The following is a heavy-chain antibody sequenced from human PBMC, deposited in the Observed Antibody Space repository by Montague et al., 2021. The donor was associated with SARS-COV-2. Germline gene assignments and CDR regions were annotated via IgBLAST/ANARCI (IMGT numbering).Heavy chain of an antibody. CDR3: SRGAYSGYDVGELDY. CDR1: GFTFSSYS. J-gene: IGHJ4*02. V-gene: IGHV3-21*01. D-gene: IGHD5-12*01. CDR2: ISSSSYI. Sequence: SLRLSCAASGFTFSSYSMNWVRQAPGKGLEWVSSISSSSYIYYSDAVMGRFSISRDNAKNSLYLQLITLRAEDTAVYYCSRGAYSGYDVGELDYWGQGTLVTVSS.